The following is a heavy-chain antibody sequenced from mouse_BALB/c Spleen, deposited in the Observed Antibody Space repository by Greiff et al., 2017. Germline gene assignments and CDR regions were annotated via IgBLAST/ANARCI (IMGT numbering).Heavy chain of an antibody. CDR1: GFTFSSYG. D-gene: IGHD1-1*01. CDR3: ARRSDLSLYAMDY. CDR2: ISSGGSYT. V-gene: IGHV5-6*02. Sequence: EVKLQESGGDLVKPGGSLKLSCAASGFTFSSYGMSWVRQTPDKRLEWVATISSGGSYTYYPDSVKGRFTISRDNAKNTLYLQMSSLKSEDTAMYYCARRSDLSLYAMDYWGQGTSVTVSS. J-gene: IGHJ4*01.